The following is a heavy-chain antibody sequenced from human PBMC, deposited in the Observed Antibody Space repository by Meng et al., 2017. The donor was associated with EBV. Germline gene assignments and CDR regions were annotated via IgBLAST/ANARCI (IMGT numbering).Heavy chain of an antibody. D-gene: IGHD5-12*01. V-gene: IGHV1-18*01. CDR1: GYTFPSYG. J-gene: IGHJ5*02. CDR2: ISAYNGNT. CDR3: ARETSGYDFNWFDP. Sequence: GLRVQYGIAVKSPGASVNVSCKASGYTFPSYGSSWLRPAPGQGLEWMGWISAYNGNTNYAQKLQGRVTMTTDTSTSTAYMELGSLRSDDTAVYYCARETSGYDFNWFDPWGQGTLVTVSS.